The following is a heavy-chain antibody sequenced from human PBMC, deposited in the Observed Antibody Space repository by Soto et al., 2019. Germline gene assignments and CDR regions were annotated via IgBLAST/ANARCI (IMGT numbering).Heavy chain of an antibody. J-gene: IGHJ4*02. Sequence: QVQLVESGGGVVQPGRSLRLSCAASGFTFSSYGMHWFRQAPGKGLAWVAVISDDGSNKYYADSVKGRFTISRDNSKNTLYLQMSSLRAEDTAVYYCAREAYGVSDYWGQGTLVTVSS. CDR1: GFTFSSYG. CDR3: AREAYGVSDY. V-gene: IGHV3-30*03. D-gene: IGHD4-17*01. CDR2: ISDDGSNK.